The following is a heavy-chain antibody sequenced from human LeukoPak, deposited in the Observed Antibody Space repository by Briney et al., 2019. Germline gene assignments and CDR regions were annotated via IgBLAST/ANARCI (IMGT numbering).Heavy chain of an antibody. CDR2: ISASGGST. CDR1: GFTVSSNY. J-gene: IGHJ4*02. D-gene: IGHD2-21*02. Sequence: GGSLRLSCAASGFTVSSNYMSWVRQAPGKGLEWVSTISASGGSTYYADSVKGRLTISRDNSKNTLYLQMNSLRAEDTAVYYCASSVVTGIYYFDYWGQGTLVTVSS. CDR3: ASSVVTGIYYFDY. V-gene: IGHV3-53*01.